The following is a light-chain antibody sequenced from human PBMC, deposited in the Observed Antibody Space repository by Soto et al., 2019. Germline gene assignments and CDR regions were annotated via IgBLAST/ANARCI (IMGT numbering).Light chain of an antibody. CDR1: QSISSC. Sequence: DIHMTQSPSTLSASVIGVGTVGFLASQSISSCLAWYQQTPGKAPKLLIYDATSLESGVPSRFSGSGSGTEFTLTISSLQPDDFATYYCQQYNVYSWTFGQGTKVDIK. CDR2: DAT. CDR3: QQYNVYSWT. V-gene: IGKV1-5*01. J-gene: IGKJ1*01.